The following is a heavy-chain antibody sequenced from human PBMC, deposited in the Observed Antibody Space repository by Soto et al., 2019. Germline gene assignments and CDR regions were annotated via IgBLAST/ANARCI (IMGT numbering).Heavy chain of an antibody. J-gene: IGHJ4*02. CDR1: GFRFSSKA. Sequence: EVQLLDSGGGLVQPGGSLRLSCAASGFRFSSKAMSWVRQAPGKGLEWVSIISGSGSSTYYTDSLKGRFTISRDNSKNMVYLEINYLRAEDTAVYYCAKENGFQFVNFGASGFDYWGQGSLVSVSS. CDR2: ISGSGSST. CDR3: AKENGFQFVNFGASGFDY. D-gene: IGHD6-6*01. V-gene: IGHV3-23*01.